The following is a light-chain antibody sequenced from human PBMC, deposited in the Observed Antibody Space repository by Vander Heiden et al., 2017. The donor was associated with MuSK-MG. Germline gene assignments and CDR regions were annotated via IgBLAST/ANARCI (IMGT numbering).Light chain of an antibody. CDR1: SSDVGAYDS. V-gene: IGLV2-14*03. J-gene: IGLJ2*01. CDR2: HVS. Sequence: QSALTQPASVSGSPGQSITISCTGSSSDVGAYDSVSWYQQHPGKAPKLMIYHVSNRPSGVSGRFSGSKSATTASLTISGLQAEDEAYYYCALYGSTVIFGGGTKLTVL. CDR3: ALYGSTVI.